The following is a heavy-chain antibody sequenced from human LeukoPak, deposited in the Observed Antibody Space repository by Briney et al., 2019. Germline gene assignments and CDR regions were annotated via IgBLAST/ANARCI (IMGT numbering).Heavy chain of an antibody. D-gene: IGHD3-3*01. Sequence: TSETLSLTCAVYGGSFSGYYWSWIRQPPGKGLEWIGEINHSGSTNYNPSLKSRVTISVDTSKNQFSLKLSSVPAADTAVYYCARLTVDGPHYDFWSGFSYYYYYYMDVWGKGTTVTVSS. CDR3: ARLTVDGPHYDFWSGFSYYYYYYMDV. V-gene: IGHV4-34*01. CDR1: GGSFSGYY. J-gene: IGHJ6*03. CDR2: INHSGST.